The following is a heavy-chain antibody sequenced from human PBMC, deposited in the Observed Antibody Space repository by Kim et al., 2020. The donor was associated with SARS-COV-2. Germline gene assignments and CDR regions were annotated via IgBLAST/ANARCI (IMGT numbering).Heavy chain of an antibody. CDR3: ARVISTVYWYFDL. J-gene: IGHJ2*01. Sequence: SVKVSCKTSGDTFSTYAISWMRQAPGQGLEWMGGIIPMFDTTTYAQRFQGRVTITADESTSTAYMELSSLRSEDTAIYYCARVISTVYWYFDLWGRGTLVAVSS. V-gene: IGHV1-69*01. D-gene: IGHD4-17*01. CDR2: IIPMFDTT. CDR1: GDTFSTYA.